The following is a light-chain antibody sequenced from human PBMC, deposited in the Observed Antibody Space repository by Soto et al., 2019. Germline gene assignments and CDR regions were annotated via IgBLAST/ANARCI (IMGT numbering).Light chain of an antibody. CDR3: CSHAGSYTLI. Sequence: QSALTQPRSVSGSPGQSVTISCTGTSSDVGGYNYVSWYQQHPGKAPKLMIYDVTTRPSGVPDRFSGSKSGNAASLTISGLQTEDEADYYCCSHAGSYTLIFGGGTKLTVL. CDR2: DVT. CDR1: SSDVGGYNY. J-gene: IGLJ2*01. V-gene: IGLV2-11*01.